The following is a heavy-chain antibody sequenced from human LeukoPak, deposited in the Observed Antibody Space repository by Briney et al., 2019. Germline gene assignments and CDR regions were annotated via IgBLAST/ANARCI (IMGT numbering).Heavy chain of an antibody. CDR3: ARDGVQRVRGLMFHFGMDV. CDR1: GFTVSSNY. Sequence: GGSLRLSCAASGFTVSSNYMSWVRHAPGKGLERVSIIYSGDRTDYADSVKGRFTISRDNSKNTLYLQMSSLRAEDTAAYYCARDGVQRVRGLMFHFGMDVWGQGTTVTVSS. V-gene: IGHV3-66*01. D-gene: IGHD3-10*01. J-gene: IGHJ6*02. CDR2: IYSGDRT.